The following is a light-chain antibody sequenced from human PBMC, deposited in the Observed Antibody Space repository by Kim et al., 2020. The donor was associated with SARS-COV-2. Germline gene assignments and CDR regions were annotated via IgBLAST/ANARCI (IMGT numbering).Light chain of an antibody. J-gene: IGKJ2*01. Sequence: LFPGDRAPLSCRASQSVSSYLAWYQQKPGQAPRLLIYDASNRATGIPARFSGSGSGTDFTLTISSLEPEEFAVYYCQQRSNWPQYTFGQGTKLEI. CDR2: DAS. CDR1: QSVSSY. V-gene: IGKV3-11*01. CDR3: QQRSNWPQYT.